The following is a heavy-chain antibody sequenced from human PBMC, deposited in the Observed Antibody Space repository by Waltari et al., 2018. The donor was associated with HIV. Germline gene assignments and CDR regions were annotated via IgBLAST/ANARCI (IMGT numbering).Heavy chain of an antibody. CDR3: AHTPYDSDWAFDY. CDR1: GLPLSVSAVG. D-gene: IGHD3-9*01. V-gene: IGHV2-5*02. Sequence: QITLKESGPTLVKPTQTLTLTCTFSGLPLSVSAVGVGWTGQAPGKAPGWLALIYGDGDGRYTPSLESRHTITKDPSKNQVVLTMTNVGPVDTATYYCAHTPYDSDWAFDYWGQGTLVTVSS. CDR2: IYGDGDG. J-gene: IGHJ4*02.